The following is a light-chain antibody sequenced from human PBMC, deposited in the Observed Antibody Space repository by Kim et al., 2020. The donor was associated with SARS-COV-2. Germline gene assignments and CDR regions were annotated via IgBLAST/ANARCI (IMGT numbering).Light chain of an antibody. Sequence: SVGDRVTITCRASQSISSWLAWYQQKPGKAPKLLIYKASSLESGVPSRFSGSGSGTEFTLTISSLQPDDFATYYCQQYNSYSWTFGQGTKVEIK. CDR3: QQYNSYSWT. CDR1: QSISSW. J-gene: IGKJ1*01. V-gene: IGKV1-5*03. CDR2: KAS.